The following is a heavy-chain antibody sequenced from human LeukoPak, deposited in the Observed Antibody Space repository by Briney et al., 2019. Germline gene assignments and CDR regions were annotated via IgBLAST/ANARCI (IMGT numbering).Heavy chain of an antibody. V-gene: IGHV1-24*01. Sequence: ASVQVSCKVSGYTLTELSMHWVRQAPGKGLEWMGGFDPEDGETIYAQKFQGRVTMTEDTSTDTAYMELSSLRSEDTAVYYCYQWLRGTYYYYGMDVWGQGTTVTVSS. CDR1: GYTLTELS. D-gene: IGHD5-12*01. CDR2: FDPEDGET. J-gene: IGHJ6*02. CDR3: YQWLRGTYYYYGMDV.